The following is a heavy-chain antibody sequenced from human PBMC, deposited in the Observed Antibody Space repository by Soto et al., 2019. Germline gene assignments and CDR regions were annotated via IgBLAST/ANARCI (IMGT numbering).Heavy chain of an antibody. CDR3: ARDPSLCGGDCYSYYYGMDV. V-gene: IGHV1-3*01. D-gene: IGHD2-21*02. J-gene: IGHJ6*02. CDR2: INAGNGNT. CDR1: GYTFTSYA. Sequence: EASVKVSCKASGYTFTSYAMHWVRQAPGQRLEWMGWINAGNGNTKYSQKFQGRVTITRDTSASTAYMELSSLRSEDTAVYYCARDPSLCGGDCYSYYYGMDVWGQGTTVTVSS.